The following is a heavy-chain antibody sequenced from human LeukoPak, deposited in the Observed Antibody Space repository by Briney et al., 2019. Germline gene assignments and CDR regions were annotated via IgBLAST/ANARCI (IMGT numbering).Heavy chain of an antibody. CDR1: GYSISSGYY. D-gene: IGHD6-13*01. V-gene: IGHV4-38-2*01. CDR2: IYHSGST. CDR3: ECIAAAGTGLYFDY. J-gene: IGHJ4*02. Sequence: SETLSLTCAVSGYSISSGYYWGWIRQPPGKGLEWIGSIYHSGSTYYNPSLKSRVTISVDKSKNQFSLMLSSVTAADTAVYYCECIAAAGTGLYFDYWGQGTLVTVSS.